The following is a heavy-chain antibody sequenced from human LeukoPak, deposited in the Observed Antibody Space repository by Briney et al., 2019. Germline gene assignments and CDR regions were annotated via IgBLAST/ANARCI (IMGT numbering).Heavy chain of an antibody. CDR3: ARGLRLPSRSAPAVPHV. D-gene: IGHD2-2*01. J-gene: IGHJ6*04. V-gene: IGHV4-34*01. CDR2: INHSGTT. CDR1: GGSFSDYY. Sequence: SETLSLTCAVYGGSFSDYYWNWIRQPPGKGLEWIGEINHSGTTNCNPSLKSRVTISVDTSKNQFSLRLSAVTAADTAVYHCARGLRLPSRSAPAVPHVWAKGTTVTVSA.